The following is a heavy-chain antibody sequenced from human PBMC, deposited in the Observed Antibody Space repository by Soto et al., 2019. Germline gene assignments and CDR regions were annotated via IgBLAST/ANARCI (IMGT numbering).Heavy chain of an antibody. CDR1: GGSISSSSYY. CDR3: ARHTPAISISDH. CDR2: IYYSGST. J-gene: IGHJ4*02. D-gene: IGHD2-15*01. V-gene: IGHV4-39*01. Sequence: QLQLQESGPGLVKPSETLSLTCTVSGGSISSSSYYWGWIRQPPGKGLEWIGSIYYSGSTYYNPSLKSRVPISVNTSKNQFSLKLSSVTAADTAVYYCARHTPAISISDHWGQGPLVTVSS.